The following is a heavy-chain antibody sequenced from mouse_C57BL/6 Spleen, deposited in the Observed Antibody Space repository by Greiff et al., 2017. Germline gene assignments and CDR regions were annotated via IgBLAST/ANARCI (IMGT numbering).Heavy chain of an antibody. J-gene: IGHJ4*01. Sequence: QVQLQQPGAELVMPGASVKLSCKASGYTFTSYWMHWVKQRPGQGLEWIGEIDPSDSYTNYNQKFKGKSTLTVDKSSSTAYMQLSSLTSEDSAVYYCARSGDYDFHYYAMDCWGQGTSVTVSS. CDR1: GYTFTSYW. CDR3: ARSGDYDFHYYAMDC. CDR2: IDPSDSYT. D-gene: IGHD2-4*01. V-gene: IGHV1-69*01.